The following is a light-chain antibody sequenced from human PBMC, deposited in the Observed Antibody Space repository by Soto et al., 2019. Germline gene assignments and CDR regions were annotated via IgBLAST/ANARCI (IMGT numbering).Light chain of an antibody. V-gene: IGLV2-11*01. CDR3: CSYAGSYSLYV. CDR2: DVN. Sequence: QSALTQPRSVSGSPGQSVTISCTGTSSDVGGYDYVSWYQQHPGKAPKLMIFDVNQRPSGVPDRFSGSKSGSTASLTISGLRAEDEADYYCCSYAGSYSLYVFGSGTKVTVL. CDR1: SSDVGGYDY. J-gene: IGLJ1*01.